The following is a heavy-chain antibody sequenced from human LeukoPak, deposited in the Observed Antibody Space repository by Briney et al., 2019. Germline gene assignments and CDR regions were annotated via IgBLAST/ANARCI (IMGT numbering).Heavy chain of an antibody. J-gene: IGHJ4*02. CDR2: INPNSGGT. Sequence: ASVTVSCKASGYTFTGYYMHWVRQAPGQGREWMGWINPNSGGTNYAQKFQGRVTMTRDTSISTAYMELSRLRSDDTAVYYCARDGPKFGLAAAMSFDYWGQGTLVTVSS. V-gene: IGHV1-2*02. D-gene: IGHD2-2*01. CDR3: ARDGPKFGLAAAMSFDY. CDR1: GYTFTGYY.